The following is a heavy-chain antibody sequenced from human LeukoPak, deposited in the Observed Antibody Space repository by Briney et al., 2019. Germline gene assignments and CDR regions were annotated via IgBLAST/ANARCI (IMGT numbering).Heavy chain of an antibody. J-gene: IGHJ4*02. D-gene: IGHD6-19*01. Sequence: PGGSLRLSCAASGFTVSSNYMSWVRQAPGKGLEWVSVIYSGGSTYYADSVKGRFTISRDNSKNTLYLQMNSLRAEDTAVYYCARVLYSSGWYVGVDYWGQGTLVTVSS. V-gene: IGHV3-66*01. CDR2: IYSGGST. CDR1: GFTVSSNY. CDR3: ARVLYSSGWYVGVDY.